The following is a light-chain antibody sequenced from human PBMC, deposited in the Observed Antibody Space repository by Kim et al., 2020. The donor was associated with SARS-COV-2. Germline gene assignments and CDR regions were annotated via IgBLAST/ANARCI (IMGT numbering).Light chain of an antibody. V-gene: IGKV3-20*01. CDR2: GAS. CDR1: QRVSRNY. CDR3: QQYGSSPRT. J-gene: IGKJ1*01. Sequence: PGARAHLSGSVGQRVSRNYLALYQQKPGQAPRLRICGASHRATGIPDRVSGSGSGTDFTLTISRLEPEDFAVYYCQQYGSSPRTFGQGSKVEIK.